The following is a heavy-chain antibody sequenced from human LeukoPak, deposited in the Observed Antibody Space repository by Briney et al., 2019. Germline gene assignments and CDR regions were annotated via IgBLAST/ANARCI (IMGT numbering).Heavy chain of an antibody. Sequence: SETLSLICTVSGGSISSYYWSWIRQPPGKGLEWIGYIYSTGSTSYNPSLKSRVTISVDTSKNQFSLNLSSVTAADTAVYYCARGQWLEYDAFDIWGQGTMVTVSS. V-gene: IGHV4-59*01. J-gene: IGHJ3*02. CDR1: GGSISSYY. D-gene: IGHD6-19*01. CDR2: IYSTGST. CDR3: ARGQWLEYDAFDI.